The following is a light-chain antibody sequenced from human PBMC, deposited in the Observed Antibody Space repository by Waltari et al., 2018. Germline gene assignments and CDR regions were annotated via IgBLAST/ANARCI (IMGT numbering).Light chain of an antibody. J-gene: IGLJ1*01. CDR2: YDR. V-gene: IGLV3-21*04. Sequence: SYVVTQPPSVPVAPGETATNTCGGAHTRTYSVLSYQQKAGQAPVLVIFYDRDRPSGIPDRFSGSNSGNTATLTISRVEAGDEARYYCHVWHPHVDPGVFGTGTEVTVL. CDR1: HTRTYS. CDR3: HVWHPHVDPGV.